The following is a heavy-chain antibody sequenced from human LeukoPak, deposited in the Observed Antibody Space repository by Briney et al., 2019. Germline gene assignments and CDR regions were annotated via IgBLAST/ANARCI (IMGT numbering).Heavy chain of an antibody. CDR2: ISSSSSYI. CDR3: ARDWRYYYDSSGYAYYYYYYMDV. CDR1: GFTFSSYS. J-gene: IGHJ6*03. Sequence: GGSLRLSCAASGFTFSSYSMNWVRQAPGKGLEWVSSISSSSSYIYYADSVKGRFTISRDNAKNSLYLQMNSLRAEDTAVYYCARDWRYYYDSSGYAYYYYYYMDVWGKGTTVTVSS. V-gene: IGHV3-21*01. D-gene: IGHD3-22*01.